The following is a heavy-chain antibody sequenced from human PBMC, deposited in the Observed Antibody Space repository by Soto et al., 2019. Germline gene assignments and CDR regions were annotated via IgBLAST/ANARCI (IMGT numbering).Heavy chain of an antibody. V-gene: IGHV4-39*01. CDR1: GASLSSSSYY. J-gene: IGHJ4*02. CDR3: ARHINSGSYKAFDY. CDR2: IYYSGST. D-gene: IGHD1-26*01. Sequence: SETLSLTCTVSGASLSSSSYYWGWIRQPLGKGLEWIGSIYYSGSTYYNPSLKSRVTMSVDTSRNQFSLKLISVTAADTAVYYCARHINSGSYKAFDYWGQGTLVTVSS.